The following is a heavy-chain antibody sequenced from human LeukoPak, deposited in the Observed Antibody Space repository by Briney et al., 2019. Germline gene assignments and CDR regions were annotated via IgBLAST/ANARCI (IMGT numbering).Heavy chain of an antibody. CDR1: GGSISSSNW. D-gene: IGHD3-9*01. J-gene: IGHJ6*04. Sequence: SETLSLTCAVSGGSISSSNWWSWVRQPPGKGLEWIGEIYHSGSTNYNPSLKSRVTISVDKSKNQFSLKLSSVTAADTAVYYCARGPNILTGYSWQYGMDVWGKGTTVTASS. V-gene: IGHV4-4*02. CDR3: ARGPNILTGYSWQYGMDV. CDR2: IYHSGST.